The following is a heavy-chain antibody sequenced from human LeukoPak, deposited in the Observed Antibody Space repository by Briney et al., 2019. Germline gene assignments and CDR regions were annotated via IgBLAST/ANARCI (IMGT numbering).Heavy chain of an antibody. D-gene: IGHD3-16*02. CDR2: IYTTGST. CDR3: AREPAIMITFGGVIVRESAWFDP. V-gene: IGHV4-4*07. CDR1: GGSISSYF. Sequence: SETLSLTCTVSGGSISSYFWSWIRQPAGKGLEWIGRIYTTGSTDYNPSLKSRVTMSVDTSKNQFSLKLSSVTAADTAVYYCAREPAIMITFGGVIVRESAWFDPWGQGTLVTVSS. J-gene: IGHJ5*02.